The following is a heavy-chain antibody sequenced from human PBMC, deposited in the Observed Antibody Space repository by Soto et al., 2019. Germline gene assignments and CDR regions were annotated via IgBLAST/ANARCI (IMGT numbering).Heavy chain of an antibody. J-gene: IGHJ6*02. Sequence: LGESLKISCKGSGYRFASSWIAWVRQMPGKGLEWMGIIYPGDSDTRYSPSFQGQVTISADKSISTAYLQWSSLKASDTAMYYCTRAIAVAGKYYYGVDVWGQGTTVTVSS. CDR1: GYRFASSW. CDR2: IYPGDSDT. CDR3: TRAIAVAGKYYYGVDV. V-gene: IGHV5-51*01. D-gene: IGHD6-19*01.